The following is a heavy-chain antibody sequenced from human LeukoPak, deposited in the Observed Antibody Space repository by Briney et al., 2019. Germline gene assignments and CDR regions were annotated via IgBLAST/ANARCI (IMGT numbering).Heavy chain of an antibody. J-gene: IGHJ4*02. D-gene: IGHD5-12*01. V-gene: IGHV4-39*02. Sequence: TSSETLSLTCTVSGDSISTSNSYWGWIRQPPGKGLKWIGSIYYSGNTYYNASLKSRVTISVDTSKNQFSLMLSSVTAADTAVYYCTRDSSGYDWFYDYWGQGTLVTVSS. CDR2: IYYSGNT. CDR1: GDSISTSNSY. CDR3: TRDSSGYDWFYDY.